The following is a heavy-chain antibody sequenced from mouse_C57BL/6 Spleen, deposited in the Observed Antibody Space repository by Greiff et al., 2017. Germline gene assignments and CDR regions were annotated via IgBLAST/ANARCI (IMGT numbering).Heavy chain of an antibody. CDR3: ARHWDYAMDY. D-gene: IGHD4-1*01. V-gene: IGHV5-6*01. CDR1: GFTFSSYG. Sequence: EVKLQESGGDLVKPGGSLKLSCAASGFTFSSYGMSWVRQTPDKRLEWVATISSGGSYTYYPDSVKGRFTISRDNATNTLYLQMSSLKSEDTAMYYCARHWDYAMDYWGQGTSVTVSS. CDR2: ISSGGSYT. J-gene: IGHJ4*01.